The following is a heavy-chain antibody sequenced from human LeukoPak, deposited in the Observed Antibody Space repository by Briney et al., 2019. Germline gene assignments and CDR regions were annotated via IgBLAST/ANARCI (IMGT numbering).Heavy chain of an antibody. D-gene: IGHD3-22*01. Sequence: PSETLSLTCTVSGGSISSYYWSWIRQPPGKGLEWIGCIYYSGSTNYNPSLKSRVTISVDTSKNQFSLKLSSVTAADTAVYYCARFHYYDSSGHGVYFDYWGQGTLVSVAS. J-gene: IGHJ4*02. CDR3: ARFHYYDSSGHGVYFDY. V-gene: IGHV4-59*01. CDR1: GGSISSYY. CDR2: IYYSGST.